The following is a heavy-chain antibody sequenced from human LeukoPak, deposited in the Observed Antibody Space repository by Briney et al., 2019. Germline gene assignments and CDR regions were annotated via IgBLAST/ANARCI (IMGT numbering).Heavy chain of an antibody. V-gene: IGHV1-2*04. Sequence: RASVKVSCKAFGYTFTGYYMHWVRQAPGQGLEWMGWINPNSGGTNYAQKFQGWVTMTRDTSISTAYMELSRLRSDDTAVYYCARGGYYGSGSYFYFDYWGQGTLVTVSS. CDR3: ARGGYYGSGSYFYFDY. CDR1: GYTFTGYY. CDR2: INPNSGGT. D-gene: IGHD3-10*01. J-gene: IGHJ4*02.